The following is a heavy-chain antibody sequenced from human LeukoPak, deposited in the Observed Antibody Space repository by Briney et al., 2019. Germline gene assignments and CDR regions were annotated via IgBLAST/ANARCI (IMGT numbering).Heavy chain of an antibody. D-gene: IGHD3-10*01. J-gene: IGHJ3*02. V-gene: IGHV1-69*13. CDR1: GYTFTSYY. CDR2: IIPIFGTA. Sequence: SVKVSCKASGYTFTSYYMHWVRQAPGQGLEWMGGIIPIFGTANYAQKFQGRVTITADESTSTAYMELSSLRSEDTAVYYCARAGSLKHDAFDIWGQGTMVIVSS. CDR3: ARAGSLKHDAFDI.